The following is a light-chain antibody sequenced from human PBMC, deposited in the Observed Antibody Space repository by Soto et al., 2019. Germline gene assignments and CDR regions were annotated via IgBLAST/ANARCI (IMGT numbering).Light chain of an antibody. CDR3: QQYGSSPR. V-gene: IGKV1-5*03. CDR2: KAS. CDR1: QSISSW. J-gene: IGKJ1*01. Sequence: DIQMTQSPSSLSASVGDRVAITCRASQSISSWLAWYQQKPGKAPKLLIYKASSLESGVPSRFSGSGSGTEFTLTISRLEPEDFAVYYCQQYGSSPRFGQGTKVDIK.